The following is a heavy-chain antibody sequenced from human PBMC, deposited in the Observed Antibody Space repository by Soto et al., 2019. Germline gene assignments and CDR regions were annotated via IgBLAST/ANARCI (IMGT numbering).Heavy chain of an antibody. CDR1: GFTFSSYS. CDR2: ISSSSSYI. Sequence: EVQLVESGGGLVKPGGSLRLSCAASGFTFSSYSMNWVRQAPGKGLEWVSSISSSSSYIYYADSVKGRFTISRDNAQNSLYLQMNSLRAEDTAVYYCARTLYYYDSSGYRWGQGTLVTVSS. CDR3: ARTLYYYDSSGYR. V-gene: IGHV3-21*01. D-gene: IGHD3-22*01. J-gene: IGHJ4*02.